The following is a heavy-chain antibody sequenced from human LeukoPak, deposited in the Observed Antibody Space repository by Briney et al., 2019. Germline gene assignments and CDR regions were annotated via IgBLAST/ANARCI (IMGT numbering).Heavy chain of an antibody. CDR2: ISAYNGNA. CDR3: ARANYYSGMDV. Sequence: GASVRVSCKAAGYTFTSYFISWVRQAPGQGLEWMGWISAYNGNANYVQKFLGRVTVTTDTATSTAYMELWSLRSDDTAVFYCARANYYSGMDVWGQGTPVIVSS. V-gene: IGHV1-18*01. J-gene: IGHJ6*02. CDR1: GYTFTSYF.